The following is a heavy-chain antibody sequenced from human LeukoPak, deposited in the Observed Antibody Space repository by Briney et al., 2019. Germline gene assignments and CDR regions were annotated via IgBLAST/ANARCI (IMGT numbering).Heavy chain of an antibody. J-gene: IGHJ4*02. Sequence: GRSLRLSCAASGFTISSYAMHWVRQAPGKGLEWVAVISYDGSNKYYADSVKGRFTISRDNSKNTLYLQMNSLRAEDTAVYYCARGGITTVRGVMVYWGQGTLVTVSS. D-gene: IGHD3-10*01. CDR3: ARGGITTVRGVMVY. V-gene: IGHV3-30*04. CDR1: GFTISSYA. CDR2: ISYDGSNK.